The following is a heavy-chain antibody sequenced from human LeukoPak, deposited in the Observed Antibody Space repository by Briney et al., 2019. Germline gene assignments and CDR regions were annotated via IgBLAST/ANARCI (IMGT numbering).Heavy chain of an antibody. J-gene: IGHJ4*02. CDR2: ISPRGGGT. D-gene: IGHD6-19*01. Sequence: GGSLRLSCAAPGFTFSNYGMNWVRQAPGKGLEWLSGISPRGGGTYYADSVKGRFTISRDNSKNTLYLQMNSLRAEDTAVYYCAKGPWLAYPYYFDYWGQGTLVTVSS. CDR1: GFTFSNYG. V-gene: IGHV3-23*01. CDR3: AKGPWLAYPYYFDY.